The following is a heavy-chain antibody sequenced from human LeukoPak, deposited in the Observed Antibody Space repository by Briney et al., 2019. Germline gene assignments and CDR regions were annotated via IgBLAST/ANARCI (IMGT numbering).Heavy chain of an antibody. CDR3: AVGNFRDY. Sequence: PGGSLRLSCAASGFRFSVSPVHWVRQASGKGLQWVGHIKSQVDTYATAFDASVKGRFTLSRDDSKNTAYLQMNSLKIEDTAVYYCAVGNFRDYWGQGTLVTVSS. J-gene: IGHJ4*02. D-gene: IGHD1-7*01. V-gene: IGHV3-73*01. CDR1: GFRFSVSP. CDR2: IKSQVDTYAT.